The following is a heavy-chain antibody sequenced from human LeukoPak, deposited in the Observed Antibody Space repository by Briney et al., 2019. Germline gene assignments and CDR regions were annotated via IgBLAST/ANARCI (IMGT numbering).Heavy chain of an antibody. D-gene: IGHD2-21*02. V-gene: IGHV4-39*01. Sequence: SETLSLTCTVSGGSISSSSYYWGWIRQPPGKGLEWIGSIYYSGSTYYNPSLKSRVTISVDTSKNQFSLKLSSVTAVDTAVYYCASGESIVVVTAPYWPFDYWGQGTLVTVSS. CDR2: IYYSGST. CDR3: ASGESIVVVTAPYWPFDY. J-gene: IGHJ4*02. CDR1: GGSISSSSYY.